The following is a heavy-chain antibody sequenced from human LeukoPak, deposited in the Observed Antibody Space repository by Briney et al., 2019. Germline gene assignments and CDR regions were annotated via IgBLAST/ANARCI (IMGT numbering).Heavy chain of an antibody. Sequence: GGSLRLSCAASGFTVSSNYMSWVRQAPGKGLEWVSVIYSGGSTIYYADSVKGRFTISRDNAKNSLYLQMNSLRAEDTAVYYCARDHYYYYYMDVWGKGTTVTVSS. CDR2: IYSGGSTI. J-gene: IGHJ6*03. CDR1: GFTVSSNY. V-gene: IGHV3-11*04. CDR3: ARDHYYYYYMDV.